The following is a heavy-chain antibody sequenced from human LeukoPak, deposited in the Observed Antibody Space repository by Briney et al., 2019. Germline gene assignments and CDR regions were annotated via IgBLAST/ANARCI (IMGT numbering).Heavy chain of an antibody. D-gene: IGHD3-22*01. Sequence: GGSLRLSCEVSGFTFSSYAMSWVRQAPGKGLEWVSVIYSGGSTYYADSVKGRFTISRDNSKNTLYLQMNSLRAEDTAVYYCARDILNYDSSGYPEIWGQGTLVTVSS. J-gene: IGHJ4*02. CDR1: GFTFSSYA. CDR3: ARDILNYDSSGYPEI. V-gene: IGHV3-53*01. CDR2: IYSGGST.